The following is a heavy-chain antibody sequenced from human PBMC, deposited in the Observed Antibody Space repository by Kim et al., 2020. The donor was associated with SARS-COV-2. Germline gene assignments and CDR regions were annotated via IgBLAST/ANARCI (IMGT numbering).Heavy chain of an antibody. J-gene: IGHJ6*02. D-gene: IGHD3-3*01. CDR1: GYTFTSYD. CDR2: MNPNSGNT. Sequence: ASVKVSCKASGYTFTSYDINWVRQATGQGLEWMGWMNPNSGNTGYAQKFQGRVTMTRNTSISTAYMELSSLRSEDTAVYYCARGFLEWLSRYYGMDVWGQGTTVTVSS. CDR3: ARGFLEWLSRYYGMDV. V-gene: IGHV1-8*01.